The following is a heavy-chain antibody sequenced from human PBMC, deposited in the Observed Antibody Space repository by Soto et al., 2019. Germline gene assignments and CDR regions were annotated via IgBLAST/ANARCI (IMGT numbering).Heavy chain of an antibody. D-gene: IGHD2-15*01. CDR1: GGSFSGYY. CDR3: ARCGSSNKSYAFDI. Sequence: QVQLQQWGAGLLKPSETLSLTCAVYGGSFSGYYWSWIRQPPGKGLEWIGEINHSGSTNYNPSLKRRVTISVDTSKNQFSLKLSSVTAADTAVYYCARCGSSNKSYAFDIWGQGTMVTVSS. V-gene: IGHV4-34*01. CDR2: INHSGST. J-gene: IGHJ3*02.